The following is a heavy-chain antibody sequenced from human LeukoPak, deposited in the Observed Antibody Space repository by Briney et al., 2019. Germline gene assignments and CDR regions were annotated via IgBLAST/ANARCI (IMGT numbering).Heavy chain of an antibody. CDR1: GYTLTELS. CDR3: ATVSGSRWGGYSSSWYSFDY. Sequence: ASVKVSCKVSGYTLTELSMHWVRQAPGKGLEWMGGFDPEDGETIYAQKFQGRVTMTEDTSTDTAYMELSSLRSEDTAVYYCATVSGSRWGGYSSSWYSFDYWGQGTLVTVSS. V-gene: IGHV1-24*01. J-gene: IGHJ4*02. CDR2: FDPEDGET. D-gene: IGHD6-13*01.